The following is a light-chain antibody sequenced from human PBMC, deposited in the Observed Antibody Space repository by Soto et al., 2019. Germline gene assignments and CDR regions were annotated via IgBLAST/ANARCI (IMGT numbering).Light chain of an antibody. V-gene: IGKV1-39*01. CDR1: QSISSY. Sequence: DMQISHSPSSLSASVLYRVTITCRSSQSISSYLNWYQQKPGKAPKLLIYAASSLQSGVPSRFSGSGSGTDFTLTISSLQPEDFATYYCQQSYSTPPWTFGQGTKVDIK. CDR3: QQSYSTPPWT. J-gene: IGKJ1*01. CDR2: AAS.